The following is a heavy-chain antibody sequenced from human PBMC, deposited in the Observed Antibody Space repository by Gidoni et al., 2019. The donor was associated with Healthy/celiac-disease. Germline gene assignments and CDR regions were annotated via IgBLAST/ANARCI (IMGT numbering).Heavy chain of an antibody. V-gene: IGHV3-23*01. CDR1: GFTFSSYA. CDR2: ISGSGGST. CDR3: AKVGVSVVTPTYDAFDI. Sequence: EVQLLESGGGLVQPGGSLRLSCAASGFTFSSYAISWVRQAPGKGLEWVSAISGSGGSTYYADSVKGRFTISRDNSKNTLYLQMNSLRAEDTAVYYCAKVGVSVVTPTYDAFDIWGQGTMVTVSS. D-gene: IGHD2-15*01. J-gene: IGHJ3*02.